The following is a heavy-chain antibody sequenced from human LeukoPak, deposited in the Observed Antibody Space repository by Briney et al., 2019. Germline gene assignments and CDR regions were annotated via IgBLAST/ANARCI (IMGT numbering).Heavy chain of an antibody. CDR1: GGSVSSGTYY. CDR2: IYYSGST. D-gene: IGHD3-10*01. V-gene: IGHV4-61*01. J-gene: IGHJ4*02. CDR3: ASNYYGSGSLDY. Sequence: PSETLSLTCTVSGGSVSSGTYYWSWIRQPPGKGLEWIGYIYYSGSTNYNPSLKSRVTISVDTSKNQFSLKLSSVTAADTAVYYCASNYYGSGSLDYWGQGNLVTVSS.